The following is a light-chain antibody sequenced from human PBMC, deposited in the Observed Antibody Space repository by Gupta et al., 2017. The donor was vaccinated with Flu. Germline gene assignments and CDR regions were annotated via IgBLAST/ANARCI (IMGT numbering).Light chain of an antibody. J-gene: IGLJ3*02. V-gene: IGLV1-40*01. CDR3: HYPDFSISGSGV. CDR2: YNK. CDR1: SSNIGANYN. Sequence: QSVLTQPPSVSGAPGQRVTISCTGSSSNIGANYNVHWYQQLPGKHPTLIIYYNKIRPSGVHARLSGDRSCDSASPVTNGREDEDDADEYCHYPDFSISGSGVFGGGTKVTVL.